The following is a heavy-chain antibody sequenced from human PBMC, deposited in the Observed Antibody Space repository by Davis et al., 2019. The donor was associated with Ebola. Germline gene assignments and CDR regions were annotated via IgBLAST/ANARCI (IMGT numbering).Heavy chain of an antibody. V-gene: IGHV3-15*01. J-gene: IGHJ4*02. D-gene: IGHD5-18*01. CDR2: IKSKTDGGTT. Sequence: PGGSLRLSCAASGFTFSNAWMSWVRQAPGKGLEWVGRIKSKTDGGTTDYAAPVKGRFTTSRDDSKNTLYLQMNSLKTEDTAVYYCAGWWDTTMAKLFDYWGQGTLVTVSS. CDR3: AGWWDTTMAKLFDY. CDR1: GFTFSNAW.